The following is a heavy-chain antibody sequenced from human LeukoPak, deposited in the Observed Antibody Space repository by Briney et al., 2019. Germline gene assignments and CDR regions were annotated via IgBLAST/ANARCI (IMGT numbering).Heavy chain of an antibody. D-gene: IGHD3-22*01. V-gene: IGHV3-23*01. Sequence: GGSLRLSRAASGFTFSSYAMSWVRQAPGKGLEWVSAISGSGGSTYYADSVKGRFTISRDNSKNTLYLQMNSLRAEDTAEYYCARLYYYDSSGYYYVGYFDYWGQGTLVTVSS. CDR3: ARLYYYDSSGYYYVGYFDY. CDR1: GFTFSSYA. CDR2: ISGSGGST. J-gene: IGHJ4*02.